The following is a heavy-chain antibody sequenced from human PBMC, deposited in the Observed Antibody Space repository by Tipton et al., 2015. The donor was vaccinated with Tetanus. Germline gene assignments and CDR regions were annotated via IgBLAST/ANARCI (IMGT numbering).Heavy chain of an antibody. D-gene: IGHD2-15*01. Sequence: SLRLSCAASGFAFSAFGMHWVRQAPGKGLEWVAFISYDGTEKHYVDSVKGRFTISRDNSKNTLYLQMNTLRSEDTAVYYCSRDPNVDVVVVEPYDAFDIWGQGTMVTVSS. J-gene: IGHJ3*02. CDR2: ISYDGTEK. CDR1: GFAFSAFG. CDR3: SRDPNVDVVVVEPYDAFDI. V-gene: IGHV3-30*03.